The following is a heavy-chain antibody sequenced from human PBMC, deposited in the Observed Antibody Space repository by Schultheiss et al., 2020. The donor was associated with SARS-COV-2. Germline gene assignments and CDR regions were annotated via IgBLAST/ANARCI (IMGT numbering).Heavy chain of an antibody. J-gene: IGHJ5*02. Sequence: GGSLRLSCAASGFTFSDYYMSWIRQAPGKGLEWVSYISSSGSTIYYADSVKGRFTISRDNAKNSLYLQMNSLRAEDTAVYYCARGDIVVVPAASDNWFDPWGQGTLVTVSS. CDR2: ISSSGSTI. CDR3: ARGDIVVVPAASDNWFDP. D-gene: IGHD2-2*01. CDR1: GFTFSDYY. V-gene: IGHV3-11*04.